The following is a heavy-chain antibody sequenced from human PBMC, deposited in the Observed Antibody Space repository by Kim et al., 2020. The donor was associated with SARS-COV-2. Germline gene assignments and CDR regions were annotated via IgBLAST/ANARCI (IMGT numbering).Heavy chain of an antibody. D-gene: IGHD2-2*01. J-gene: IGHJ4*01. CDR3: AKPALLSGANFFD. V-gene: IGHV3-23*01. CDR2: ISGYSITT. CDR1: GFMFDTYA. Sequence: GGSLRLSCAASGFMFDTYAMSWVRQAPGKGLEWVSTISGYSITTNYADSVRGRFTISRDNSKSTLYLQKKGLRAEDTAVDYCAKPALLSGANFFD.